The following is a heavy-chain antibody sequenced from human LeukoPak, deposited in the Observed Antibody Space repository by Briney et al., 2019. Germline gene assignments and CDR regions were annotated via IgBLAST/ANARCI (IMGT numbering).Heavy chain of an antibody. J-gene: IGHJ6*02. CDR2: IYYSGST. CDR1: GGSISSGGYY. V-gene: IGHV4-31*03. CDR3: ARRAGAAAGTYYYYGMDV. Sequence: SETLSLTCTVSGGSISSGGYYWSWIRQHPGKGLEWIGYIYYSGSTYYNPSLKSRVTIAVDTSKNQFSLKLSSVTAADTAVYYCARRAGAAAGTYYYYGMDVWGQGTTVTVSS. D-gene: IGHD6-13*01.